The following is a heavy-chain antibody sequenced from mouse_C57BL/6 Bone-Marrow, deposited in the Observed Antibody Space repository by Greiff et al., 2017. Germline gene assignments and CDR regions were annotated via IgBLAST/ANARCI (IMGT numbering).Heavy chain of an antibody. CDR2: IDPSDSYT. V-gene: IGHV1-69*01. Sequence: VQLQQPGAELVMPGASVKLSCKASGYTFTSYWMHWVKQRPGQGLEWIGEIDPSDSYTNYNQKFKGKSTLTVDKSSSTAYMQLSSLTSEDSAVYYCAREGGYDYDVTLFAYWGQGTLVTVSA. CDR3: AREGGYDYDVTLFAY. J-gene: IGHJ3*01. CDR1: GYTFTSYW. D-gene: IGHD2-4*01.